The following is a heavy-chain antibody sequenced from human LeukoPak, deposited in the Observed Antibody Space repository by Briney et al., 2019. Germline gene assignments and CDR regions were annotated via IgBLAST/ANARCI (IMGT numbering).Heavy chain of an antibody. CDR1: GFTFSSYS. D-gene: IGHD6-6*01. CDR3: ARGAAVEYSSSSSSFDI. J-gene: IGHJ3*02. Sequence: GGSLRLSCAASGFTFSSYSMNWVRQAPGKGLEWVSSISSSSSYIYYADSVKGRFTISRDNAKNSLYLQMNSLRAEDTAVYYCARGAAVEYSSSSSSFDIWGQGTMVTVSS. V-gene: IGHV3-21*01. CDR2: ISSSSSYI.